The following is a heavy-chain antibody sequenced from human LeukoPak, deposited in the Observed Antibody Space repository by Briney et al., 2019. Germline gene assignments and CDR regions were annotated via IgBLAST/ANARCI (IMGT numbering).Heavy chain of an antibody. CDR2: IHSDGSST. CDR3: ATGYGSAYYFDY. V-gene: IGHV3-74*01. D-gene: IGHD3-10*01. CDR1: GFTFSSSW. Sequence: GGSLRLSCAVSGFTFSSSWMHWVRQAPGKGLVWVSRIHSDGSSTFYADSVKGRFTISRDNAKNTLYLQMNSLRVEDTAVYYCATGYGSAYYFDYWGQETLVTVSS. J-gene: IGHJ4*02.